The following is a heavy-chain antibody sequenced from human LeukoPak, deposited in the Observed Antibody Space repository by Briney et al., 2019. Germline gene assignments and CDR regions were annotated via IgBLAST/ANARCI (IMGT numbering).Heavy chain of an antibody. CDR2: INPNSGDT. V-gene: IGHV1-2*02. CDR3: ARGWKYYTSGSPSGY. J-gene: IGHJ4*02. Sequence: GASVKVSCKASGYTFPGFYIHWVRQAPGQGLEWMGWINPNSGDTNYAQKFQGRVTMTRDTSISTAYMEMSGLRSDETAVYYCARGWKYYTSGSPSGYWGQGTLVTVSS. D-gene: IGHD3-10*01. CDR1: GYTFPGFY.